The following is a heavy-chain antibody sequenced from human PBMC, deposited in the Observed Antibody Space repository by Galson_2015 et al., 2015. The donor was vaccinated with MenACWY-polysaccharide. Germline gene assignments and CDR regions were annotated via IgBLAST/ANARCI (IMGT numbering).Heavy chain of an antibody. V-gene: IGHV3-21*01. CDR3: ASPYCSGGSCYPYYFDY. CDR2: ITSSSSYI. CDR1: GFTFSSYR. D-gene: IGHD2-15*01. Sequence: SLRLSCAASGFTFSSYRMNWVRQAPGKGLEWVSYITSSSSYIYYADSVKGRFTISRDNAKNSLYLQMNSLRAEDTAVYYCASPYCSGGSCYPYYFDYWGQGTRVTVSS. J-gene: IGHJ4*02.